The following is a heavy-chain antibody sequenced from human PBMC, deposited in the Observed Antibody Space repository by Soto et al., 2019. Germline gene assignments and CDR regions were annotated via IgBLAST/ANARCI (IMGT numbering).Heavy chain of an antibody. J-gene: IGHJ4*02. CDR2: IYYSGST. CDR1: GGSISSYY. D-gene: IGHD3-22*01. CDR3: ARSRADYYDSSGYSTDY. Sequence: SETLSLTCTVSGGSISSYYWSWIRQPPGKGLEWIGYIYYSGSTNYNPSLKSRVTISVDTSKNQFSLKLSSVTAAGTAVYYCARSRADYYDSSGYSTDYWGQGTLVTVSS. V-gene: IGHV4-59*01.